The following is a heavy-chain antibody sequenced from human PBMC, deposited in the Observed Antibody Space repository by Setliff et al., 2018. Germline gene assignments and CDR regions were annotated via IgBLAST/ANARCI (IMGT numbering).Heavy chain of an antibody. CDR2: ISSTSTYI. D-gene: IGHD5-12*01. CDR3: TRARDIAPTYYYMDV. Sequence: GGSLRLSCAASGFTFSTYSFNWVRQAPGKGLEWVSAISSTSTYIYFADSVKGRFTISRDNSKNSLYLHMNSLRAEDTAVYYCTRARDIAPTYYYMDVCAKGPRSPSP. CDR1: GFTFSTYS. J-gene: IGHJ6*03. V-gene: IGHV3-21*01.